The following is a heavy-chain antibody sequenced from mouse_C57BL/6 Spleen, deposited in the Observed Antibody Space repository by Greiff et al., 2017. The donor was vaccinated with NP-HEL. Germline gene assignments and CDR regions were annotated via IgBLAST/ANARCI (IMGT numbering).Heavy chain of an antibody. J-gene: IGHJ3*01. CDR2: FYPGSGSI. CDR1: GYTFTEYT. Sequence: QVQLQQSGAELVKPGASVKLSCKASGYTFTEYTIHWVKQRPGQGLEWIGWFYPGSGSIKYNEKFKDKATLTADKSSSTVYMELSRLTSEDSAVYFCARHEEKVNWDEEGAWFAYWGQGTLVTVSA. D-gene: IGHD4-1*01. V-gene: IGHV1-62-2*01. CDR3: ARHEEKVNWDEEGAWFAY.